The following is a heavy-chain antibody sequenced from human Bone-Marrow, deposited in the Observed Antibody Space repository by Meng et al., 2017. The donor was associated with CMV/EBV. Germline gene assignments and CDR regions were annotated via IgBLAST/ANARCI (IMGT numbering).Heavy chain of an antibody. J-gene: IGHJ5*02. Sequence: SQTLSLTCAISGDSVSSNSAAWNWIRQSPSRGLEWLGRTYYRSKWYNDYAVSVKSRITINPDTSKNQFSLQLNSVTPEDTAVYYCARGFGVVPAAIRGWFDPWGQGTLVTVSS. V-gene: IGHV6-1*01. CDR1: GDSVSSNSAA. CDR2: TYYRSKWYN. D-gene: IGHD2-2*01. CDR3: ARGFGVVPAAIRGWFDP.